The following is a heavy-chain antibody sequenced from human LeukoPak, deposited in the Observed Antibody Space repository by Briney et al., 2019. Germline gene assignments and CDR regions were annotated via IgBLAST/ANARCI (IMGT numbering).Heavy chain of an antibody. CDR1: AFIFSGHW. D-gene: IGHD5-24*01. J-gene: IGHJ4*02. V-gene: IGHV3-7*03. CDR2: IKEDGSER. CDR3: AKEGRSLQTY. Sequence: GGSLRLSCEGSAFIFSGHWRNWVRQTPGKGLEWVASIKEDGSERQYVDSVKGRFTISRDNAKNSLYLQMNSLRVEDTAVYYCAKEGRSLQTYWGQGTLVTVSS.